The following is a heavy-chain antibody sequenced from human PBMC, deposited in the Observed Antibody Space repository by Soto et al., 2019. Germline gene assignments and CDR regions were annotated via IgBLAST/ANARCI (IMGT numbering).Heavy chain of an antibody. CDR2: MNPNSGNT. D-gene: IGHD5-18*01. Sequence: ASVKVSCKASGYNFTSYEINWVRQATGQGLEWMGWMNPNSGNTGYARKFKGRVTLTRQRSISTAYMELSSLRSEDTAVYYCAGGERYSYYYYMDVWGKGTTVTVSS. J-gene: IGHJ6*03. CDR3: AGGERYSYYYYMDV. CDR1: GYNFTSYE. V-gene: IGHV1-8*01.